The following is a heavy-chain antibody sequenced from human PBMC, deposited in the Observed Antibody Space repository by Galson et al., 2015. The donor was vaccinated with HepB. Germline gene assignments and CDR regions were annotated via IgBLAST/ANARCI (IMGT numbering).Heavy chain of an antibody. J-gene: IGHJ1*01. CDR3: ARATYYYDSSGYLEGYFQH. CDR2: ISSSGSTI. CDR1: GFTFSDYY. D-gene: IGHD3-22*01. V-gene: IGHV3-11*01. Sequence: SLRLSCAASGFTFSDYYMSWIRQAPGKGLEWVSYISSSGSTIYYADSVKGRFTISRDNAKNSLYLQMNSLRAEDTAVYYCARATYYYDSSGYLEGYFQHWGQGTLVTVSS.